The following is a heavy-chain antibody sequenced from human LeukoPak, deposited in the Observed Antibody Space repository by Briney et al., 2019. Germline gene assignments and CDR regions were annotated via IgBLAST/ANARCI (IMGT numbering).Heavy chain of an antibody. J-gene: IGHJ6*02. D-gene: IGHD2-15*01. CDR3: AKQDIVVVVAGSYYYYYGMDV. CDR2: INTDGRST. CDR1: GFTFRLYW. Sequence: GGSLRLSCAASGFTFRLYWMHWVRHVTGKGLVWVSRINTDGRSTSYADSVKGRFTVSRDNAKNTLYLQMNSLRAEDTAVYYCAKQDIVVVVAGSYYYYYGMDVWGQGTTVTVSS. V-gene: IGHV3-74*01.